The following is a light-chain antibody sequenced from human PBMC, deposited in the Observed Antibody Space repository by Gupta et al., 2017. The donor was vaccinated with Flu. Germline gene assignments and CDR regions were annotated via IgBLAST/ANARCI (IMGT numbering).Light chain of an antibody. CDR1: QSISSW. V-gene: IGKV1-5*03. Sequence: DIQMTQSPSTLSASVGDRVTITCRASQSISSWLAWYQQKPRKAPKLLIYKASSLESGIPSRFSGSGSGTEFTLTISSLQPDDFAVYYCQQYNSLPHTFGQGTKMEIK. CDR3: QQYNSLPHT. CDR2: KAS. J-gene: IGKJ2*01.